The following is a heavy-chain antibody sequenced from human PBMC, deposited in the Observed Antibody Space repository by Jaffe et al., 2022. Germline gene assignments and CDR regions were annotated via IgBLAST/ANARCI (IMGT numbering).Heavy chain of an antibody. V-gene: IGHV3-30*02. CDR2: IRYDGSNK. J-gene: IGHJ3*02. CDR3: AKDEEWRDPGVGRENDAFDI. D-gene: IGHD1-26*01. Sequence: QVQLVESGGGVVQPGGSLRLSCAASGFTFSSYGMHWVRQAPGKGLEWVAFIRYDGSNKYYADSVKGRFTISRDNSKNTLYLQMNSLRAEDTAVYYCAKDEEWRDPGVGRENDAFDIWGQGTMVTVSS. CDR1: GFTFSSYG.